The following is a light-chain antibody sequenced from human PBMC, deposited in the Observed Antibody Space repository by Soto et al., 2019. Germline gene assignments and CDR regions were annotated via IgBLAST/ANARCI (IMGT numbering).Light chain of an antibody. CDR3: QHYNNWPPWT. V-gene: IGKV3-15*01. Sequence: EIVMTQSPATLSVSPGERATLSCKASQSVSSNLAWYQQKPAQAPRLLIYGASTRATGIPARFSGSGSGTEFTRTISSLQSEEFAVYYCQHYNNWPPWTFGQGTKVEIK. CDR1: QSVSSN. J-gene: IGKJ1*01. CDR2: GAS.